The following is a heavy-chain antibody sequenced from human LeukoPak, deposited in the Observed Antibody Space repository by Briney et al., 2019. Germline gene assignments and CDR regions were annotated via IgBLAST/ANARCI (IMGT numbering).Heavy chain of an antibody. Sequence: SETLSLTCAVSGGSINSGGYSWSWIRQPPGKGLEWIGYIYYSGSTYYNPSLKSRVTISGDTSKNQFSLKLSSVTAADTAVYYCARGGDGYNPFDYWGQGTLVTVSS. CDR3: ARGGDGYNPFDY. D-gene: IGHD5-24*01. CDR1: GGSINSGGYS. CDR2: IYYSGST. J-gene: IGHJ4*02. V-gene: IGHV4-30-2*05.